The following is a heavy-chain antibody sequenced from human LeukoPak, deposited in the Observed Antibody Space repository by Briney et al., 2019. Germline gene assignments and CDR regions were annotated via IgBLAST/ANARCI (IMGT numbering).Heavy chain of an antibody. Sequence: ASVKVSCKASGYTFTSYYMHWVRPAPGQGLEWMGIINPSGGSTSYAQKFQGRVTMTRDTSTSTVYMELSSLKSQDTAVYYCARDTALVTAPVYYGMDVWGQGTTVSVSS. J-gene: IGHJ6*02. D-gene: IGHD5-18*01. CDR1: GYTFTSYY. CDR2: INPSGGST. CDR3: ARDTALVTAPVYYGMDV. V-gene: IGHV1-46*01.